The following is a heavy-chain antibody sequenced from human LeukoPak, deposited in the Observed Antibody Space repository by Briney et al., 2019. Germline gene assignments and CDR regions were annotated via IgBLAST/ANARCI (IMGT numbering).Heavy chain of an antibody. D-gene: IGHD1-14*01. V-gene: IGHV3-7*01. Sequence: GGSLRLSCAASGFTFSRYWMSWVRQAPGKGPEWVAHIKENGNEQYYAESVKGRFTISRDNAVKSLCLQMNSLRAEDTAVYYCARGPGDFDASDIWGQGTMVTVSS. CDR1: GFTFSRYW. J-gene: IGHJ3*02. CDR3: ARGPGDFDASDI. CDR2: IKENGNEQ.